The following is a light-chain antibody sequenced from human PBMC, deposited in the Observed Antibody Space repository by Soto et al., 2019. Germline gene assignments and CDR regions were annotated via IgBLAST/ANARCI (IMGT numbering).Light chain of an antibody. CDR3: CSLTTSHTYV. J-gene: IGLJ1*01. V-gene: IGLV2-14*03. CDR2: HVT. Sequence: QAALTQPRSVSGSPGQSVTISCTGTSSDIGHYDYVSWYQQHPGKAPKLMIYHVTYRPSGVSNRYSGSKSGNSASLTISGLQADDEADYYCCSLTTSHTYVFGSGTKVTVL. CDR1: SSDIGHYDY.